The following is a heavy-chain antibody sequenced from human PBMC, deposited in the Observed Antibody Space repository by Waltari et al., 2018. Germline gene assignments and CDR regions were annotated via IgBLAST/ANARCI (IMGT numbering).Heavy chain of an antibody. D-gene: IGHD3-3*01. V-gene: IGHV3-43D*04. J-gene: IGHJ4*02. CDR2: ISWDGTNT. Sequence: ELQLVESGGAVVQPGGSLSLSCAASGFTFEDQAMHWVRQAPGKGLEWVSVISWDGTNTYYVDSVKGRFTISRDNSKSTLYLQMSSLRAEDTALYYCVKGRYYDFWSAYPDYWGQGTLVTVSS. CDR3: VKGRYYDFWSAYPDY. CDR1: GFTFEDQA.